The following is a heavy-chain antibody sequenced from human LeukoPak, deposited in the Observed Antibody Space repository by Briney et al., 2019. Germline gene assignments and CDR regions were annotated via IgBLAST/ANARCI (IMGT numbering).Heavy chain of an antibody. CDR1: GGPFSGYS. CDR3: ARDRIAAAGTTHPGYYYYMDV. J-gene: IGHJ6*03. D-gene: IGHD6-13*01. V-gene: IGHV4-34*01. CDR2: INDSGST. Sequence: SETLSLTCAVYGGPFSGYSWTWIRQPPGKGLEWIGEINDSGSTNYNPSLKSRGTISVDTSKNQFSLKMSSVTAADTAVYYCARDRIAAAGTTHPGYYYYMDVWGKGTTVTISS.